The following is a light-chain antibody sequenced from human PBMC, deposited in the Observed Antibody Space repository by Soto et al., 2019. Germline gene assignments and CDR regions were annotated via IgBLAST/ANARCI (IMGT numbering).Light chain of an antibody. CDR3: SSYTSSSTRV. Sequence: QSALTQPASVSGSPGQSITISCTGTSSDVGGYNYVSWYQQHPGKAPKLMIYDVSNRPSGVSNRFSGSKSGNTASLNISGLQDEDEADLYCSSYTSSSTRVFGGGIKLTVL. CDR1: SSDVGGYNY. J-gene: IGLJ2*01. CDR2: DVS. V-gene: IGLV2-14*01.